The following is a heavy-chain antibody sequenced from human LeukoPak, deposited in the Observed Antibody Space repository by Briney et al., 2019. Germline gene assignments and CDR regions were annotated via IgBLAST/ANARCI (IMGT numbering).Heavy chain of an antibody. J-gene: IGHJ4*02. D-gene: IGHD3-9*01. CDR2: ISGSGGST. V-gene: IGHV3-23*01. CDR1: GFTFSGYA. CDR3: AKRVGYYDILTGYYFDY. Sequence: GGSLRLSCAASGFTFSGYAMSWVRQAPGKGLEWVSAISGSGGSTYYADSVKGRFTISRDNSKNTLYLQMNSLRAEDTAVYYCAKRVGYYDILTGYYFDYWGQGTLVTVSS.